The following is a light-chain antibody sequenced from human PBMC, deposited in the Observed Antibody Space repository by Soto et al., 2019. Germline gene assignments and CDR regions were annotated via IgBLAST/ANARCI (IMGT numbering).Light chain of an antibody. CDR2: GAS. J-gene: IGKJ5*01. CDR1: QSVSSY. V-gene: IGKV3-20*01. Sequence: EIVLTQSPDTLSLSPGERATLSCRASQSVSSYLAWYQQKPGQAPRLLIYGASIRATGIPDRFSGSGSETDFTLTISRLEPEDFALYYCQQYGSSAPITFGQGTRLEIK. CDR3: QQYGSSAPIT.